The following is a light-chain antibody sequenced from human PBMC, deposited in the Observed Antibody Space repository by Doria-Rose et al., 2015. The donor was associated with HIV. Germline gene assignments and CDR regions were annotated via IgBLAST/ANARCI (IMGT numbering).Light chain of an antibody. CDR1: QSVSSN. Sequence: LSLSPGERATISCRASQSVSSNLAWYQQKPGQAPRLLIYDASNRATGIPARFSGSGSGTDFTLTISSLEPEDFAVYFCQQRSNWPPIFTFGPGTKVDI. V-gene: IGKV3-11*01. CDR2: DAS. CDR3: QQRSNWPPIFT. J-gene: IGKJ3*01.